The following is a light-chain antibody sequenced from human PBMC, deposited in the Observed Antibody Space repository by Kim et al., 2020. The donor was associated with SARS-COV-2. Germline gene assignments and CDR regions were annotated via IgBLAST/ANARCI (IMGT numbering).Light chain of an antibody. CDR1: NSDIGVHNS. Sequence: GQPITISCTGTNSDIGVHNSASWYQQYPGTAPKLLIYDVTRRASGISKRFSGSKSGNTASLTITGLQTEDEADYYCSSYTTSTTWVFGGGTQLTVL. CDR2: DVT. J-gene: IGLJ3*02. V-gene: IGLV2-14*03. CDR3: SSYTTSTTWV.